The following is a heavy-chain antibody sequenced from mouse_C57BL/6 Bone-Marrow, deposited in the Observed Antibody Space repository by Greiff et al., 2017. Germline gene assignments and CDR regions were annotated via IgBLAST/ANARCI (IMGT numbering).Heavy chain of an antibody. CDR3: ATYYYGVPYFDV. V-gene: IGHV1-42*01. D-gene: IGHD1-1*01. Sequence: VQLKESGPELVKPGASVKISCTASGYSFTGYYMNWVKQSPEKSLEWIGEINPSTGGTTYNQKFKAKATLTVDKSSSTAYMQLKSLTSEDSAVYYCATYYYGVPYFDVWGTGTTVTVSS. CDR2: INPSTGGT. CDR1: GYSFTGYY. J-gene: IGHJ1*03.